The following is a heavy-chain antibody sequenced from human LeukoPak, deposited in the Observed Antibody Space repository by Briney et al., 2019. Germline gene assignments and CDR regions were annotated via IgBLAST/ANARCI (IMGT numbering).Heavy chain of an antibody. Sequence: PSETLSLTCAVYGGSFSGYYWSWIRQPPGKGLEWIGEINHSGSTSYNPSLKRRVTISVDTSKNQFSLKLSSVTAADTAVYYCARGFPSVISFVGYWGQGTLVTVSS. CDR3: ARGFPSVISFVGY. CDR1: GGSFSGYY. D-gene: IGHD2/OR15-2a*01. J-gene: IGHJ4*02. CDR2: INHSGST. V-gene: IGHV4-34*01.